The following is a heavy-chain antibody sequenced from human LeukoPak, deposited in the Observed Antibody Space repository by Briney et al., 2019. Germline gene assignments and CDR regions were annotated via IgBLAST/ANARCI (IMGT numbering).Heavy chain of an antibody. J-gene: IGHJ3*02. D-gene: IGHD1-26*01. V-gene: IGHV1-2*04. CDR1: GYTFTGYY. Sequence: ASVRVSCKASGYTFTGYYIHWVRQAPGQGLEWMGWINPNSGGSTYSQKFQDWVTMTRDTSISTAYMDLSRLRSDDTAVYYCARAQLYSGSYGGEAFDIWGQGTTVTVSS. CDR2: INPNSGGS. CDR3: ARAQLYSGSYGGEAFDI.